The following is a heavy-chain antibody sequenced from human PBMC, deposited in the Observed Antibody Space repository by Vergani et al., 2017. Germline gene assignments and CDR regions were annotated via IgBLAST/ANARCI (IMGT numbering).Heavy chain of an antibody. CDR2: ISSSSSYT. D-gene: IGHD3-16*01. Sequence: QVQLVESGGGLVKPGGSLRLSCAASGFTFSDYYMSWIRQAPGKGLEWVSYISSSSSYTNYADSVKGRFTISRDNAKNSLYLQMNSLRAEDTAVYYGARGPLIKITFGGVVDYWGQGTLVTVSS. CDR1: GFTFSDYY. V-gene: IGHV3-11*05. CDR3: ARGPLIKITFGGVVDY. J-gene: IGHJ4*02.